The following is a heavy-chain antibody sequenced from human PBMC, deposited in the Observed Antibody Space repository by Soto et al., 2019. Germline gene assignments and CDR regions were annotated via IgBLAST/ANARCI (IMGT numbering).Heavy chain of an antibody. V-gene: IGHV3-66*01. D-gene: IGHD1-7*01. J-gene: IGHJ6*03. Sequence: EVQLVESGGGLVQPGGSLRLSCAASGFTVSSNYMSWVRQAPGKGLEWVSVIYSGGSTYYADSVKGRFIISRDNSKNTLYLQMNSLRAEDTAVYYCARVPAITGTTYYYYYYMDVWGKGTTVTVSS. CDR1: GFTVSSNY. CDR2: IYSGGST. CDR3: ARVPAITGTTYYYYYYMDV.